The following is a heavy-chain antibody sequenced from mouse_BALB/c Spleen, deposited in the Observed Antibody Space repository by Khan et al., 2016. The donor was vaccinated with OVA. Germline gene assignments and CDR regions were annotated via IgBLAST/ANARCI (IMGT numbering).Heavy chain of an antibody. CDR2: IWSGGST. J-gene: IGHJ3*01. CDR1: GFSLTNYG. D-gene: IGHD2-4*01. V-gene: IGHV2-2*02. CDR3: ARNYDYDEGLAY. Sequence: VQLKESGPGLVQPSQSLSITCTVSGFSLTNYGVHWVRQSPGKGLEWLGLIWSGGSTDYNAAFISRLSISKDNSKSQVFFKMNSLQANDTAIYYCARNYDYDEGLAYWGQGTLVTVSA.